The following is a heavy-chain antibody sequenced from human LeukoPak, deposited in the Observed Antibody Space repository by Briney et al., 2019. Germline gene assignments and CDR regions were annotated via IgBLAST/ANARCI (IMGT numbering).Heavy chain of an antibody. J-gene: IGHJ3*02. D-gene: IGHD3-3*01. CDR3: ARDNDFWSSYAPVGAFDI. Sequence: PSETLSLTCTVSGGSISSYYWSWIRQPPGKGLEWIGYIYYSGSTNYNPSLKSRVTISVDRSKNQFSLKLSSVTAADTAVYYCARDNDFWSSYAPVGAFDIWGQGTMVTVSS. CDR2: IYYSGST. V-gene: IGHV4-59*12. CDR1: GGSISSYY.